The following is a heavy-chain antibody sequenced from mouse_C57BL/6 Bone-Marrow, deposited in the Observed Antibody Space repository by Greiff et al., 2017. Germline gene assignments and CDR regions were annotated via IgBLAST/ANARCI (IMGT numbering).Heavy chain of an antibody. Sequence: EVKLQESGPGLVKPSQSLSLTCSVTGYSITSGYYWNWIRQFPGNKLEWMGYISYDGSNNYNPSLKNRISITRDTSKNQFFLKLNSVTTEDTATYYCARGDYYFDYRGQGTTLTVSS. CDR3: ARGDYYFDY. V-gene: IGHV3-6*01. CDR2: ISYDGSN. CDR1: GYSITSGYY. J-gene: IGHJ2*01.